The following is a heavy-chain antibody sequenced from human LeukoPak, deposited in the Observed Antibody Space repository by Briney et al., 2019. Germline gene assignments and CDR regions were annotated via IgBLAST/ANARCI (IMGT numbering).Heavy chain of an antibody. CDR3: TRVLRYFDWSDAFDI. V-gene: IGHV3-49*04. D-gene: IGHD3-9*01. CDR1: GFTFGDYA. J-gene: IGHJ3*02. Sequence: GGSLRLSCTASGFTFGDYAMSWVRQAPGKGLEWVGFIRSKAYGGTTEYAASVKGRFTISRDDSKSIAYLQMNSLKTEDTAVYYCTRVLRYFDWSDAFDIWGQGTMVTVSS. CDR2: IRSKAYGGTT.